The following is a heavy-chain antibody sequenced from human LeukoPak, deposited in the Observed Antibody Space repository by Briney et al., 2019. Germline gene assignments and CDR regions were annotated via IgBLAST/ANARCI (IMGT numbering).Heavy chain of an antibody. CDR3: ARLIGVKGYCSSTSCMGHYYYMDV. D-gene: IGHD2-2*01. Sequence: SVKVSCKASGGTFSSYAISWVRQAPGQGLEWMGGIIPIFGTANYAQKFQGRVTITTDESTSTAYMELSSLRSEDTAVYYCARLIGVKGYCSSTSCMGHYYYMDVWGKGTTVTVSS. CDR1: GGTFSSYA. CDR2: IIPIFGTA. J-gene: IGHJ6*03. V-gene: IGHV1-69*05.